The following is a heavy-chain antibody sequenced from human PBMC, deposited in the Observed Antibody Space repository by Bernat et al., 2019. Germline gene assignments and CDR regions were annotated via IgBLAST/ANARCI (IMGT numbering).Heavy chain of an antibody. V-gene: IGHV1-69*02. CDR3: ARDYYDSSGYEEGSMPFDY. Sequence: QVQLVQSGAEVKKPGSSVKVSCKASGGTFSSYTISWVRQAPGQGLEWMGRIIPILGIANYAQKFQGRVTITADKSTSTAYMELSSLRSEDTVVYYCARDYYDSSGYEEGSMPFDYWGQGTLVTVSS. CDR1: GGTFSSYT. J-gene: IGHJ4*02. CDR2: IIPILGIA. D-gene: IGHD3-22*01.